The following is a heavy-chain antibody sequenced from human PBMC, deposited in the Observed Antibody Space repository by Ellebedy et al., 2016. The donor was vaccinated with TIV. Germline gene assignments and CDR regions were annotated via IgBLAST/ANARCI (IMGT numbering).Heavy chain of an antibody. CDR1: GFTVGNNY. V-gene: IGHV3-66*01. CDR2: IYSVGST. Sequence: PGGSLRLSCAASGFTVGNNYMSWVRQAPGKGLEWVALIYSVGSTDYADSVRGRFTVSRDNSKNTLYLQMNSLKAEDTAVSYCAKRSVTVADTGLLYWGQGTLVTVSS. CDR3: AKRSVTVADTGLLY. J-gene: IGHJ1*01. D-gene: IGHD6-19*01.